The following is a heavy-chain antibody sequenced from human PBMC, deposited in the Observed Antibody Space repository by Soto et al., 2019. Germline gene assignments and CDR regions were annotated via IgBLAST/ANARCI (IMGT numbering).Heavy chain of an antibody. D-gene: IGHD2-15*01. CDR2: IYSGGST. V-gene: IGHV3-53*01. CDR1: GFTVSSNY. CDR3: ARDYPECSGGSCYVN. J-gene: IGHJ4*02. Sequence: GGSLRLSCAASGFTVSSNYMSWVRQAPGKGLEWVSVIYSGGSTYYADSVKGRFTISRDNSKNTLYLQMNSLRAEDTAVYYCARDYPECSGGSCYVNWGQGALVTVSS.